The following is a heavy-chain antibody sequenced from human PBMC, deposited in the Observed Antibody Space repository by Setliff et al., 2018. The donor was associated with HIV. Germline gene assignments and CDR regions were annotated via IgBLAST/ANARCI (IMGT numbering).Heavy chain of an antibody. CDR2: IYTSGST. J-gene: IGHJ5*02. CDR3: ATYADRESNRFDP. CDR1: SGSIHSGSYY. D-gene: IGHD3-10*01. Sequence: SETLSLTCIVSSGSIHSGSYYWSWIRQPVSKGLEWIGRIYTSGSTDYNPSLKSRVTISVDTSKNQFSLKLSSVTAADTAVYYCATYADRESNRFDPWGQGTLVTVSS. V-gene: IGHV4-61*02.